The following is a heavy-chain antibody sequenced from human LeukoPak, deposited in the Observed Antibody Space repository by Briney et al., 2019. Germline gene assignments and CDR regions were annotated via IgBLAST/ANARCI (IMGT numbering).Heavy chain of an antibody. J-gene: IGHJ1*01. Sequence: SETLSLTCAVYGGSFSGYYWSWIRQPPGKGLEWIGEINHSGSTNYNPSLKSRVTISVDTSKSQFSLKLSSVTAADTAVYYCARGGKPRYCSGGSCHGAYFQHWGQGTLVTVSS. V-gene: IGHV4-34*01. CDR3: ARGGKPRYCSGGSCHGAYFQH. CDR2: INHSGST. D-gene: IGHD2-15*01. CDR1: GGSFSGYY.